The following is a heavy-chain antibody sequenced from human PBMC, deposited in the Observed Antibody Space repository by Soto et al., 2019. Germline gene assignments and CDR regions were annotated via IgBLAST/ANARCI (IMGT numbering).Heavy chain of an antibody. J-gene: IGHJ6*02. CDR1: GGSISRYY. V-gene: IGHV4-59*01. CDR3: ARDLWGYCGTDCYPLDV. CDR2: MYNTGST. Sequence: QVQLQESGPGLVKPSETLSLTCTVSGGSISRYYWSWIRQPPGQGLEWIGYMYNTGSTVYNPPVKSRVTLSVDTSKNQFSLKLNSVTAADTAVYYCARDLWGYCGTDCYPLDVWGQGTTVTVSS. D-gene: IGHD2-21*02.